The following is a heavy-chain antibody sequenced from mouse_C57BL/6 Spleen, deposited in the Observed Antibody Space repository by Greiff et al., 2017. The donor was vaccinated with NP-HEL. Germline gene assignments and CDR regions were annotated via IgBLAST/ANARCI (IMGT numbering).Heavy chain of an antibody. CDR2: IDPENGDT. Sequence: EVKLMESGAELVRPGASVKLSCTASGFNIKDDYMHWVKQRPEQGLEWIGWIDPENGDTEYASKFQGKATITADTSSNTAYLQLSSLTSEDTAVYYCTTGNYYGSRAAYWGQGTLVTVSA. CDR1: GFNIKDDY. D-gene: IGHD1-1*01. J-gene: IGHJ3*01. V-gene: IGHV14-4*01. CDR3: TTGNYYGSRAAY.